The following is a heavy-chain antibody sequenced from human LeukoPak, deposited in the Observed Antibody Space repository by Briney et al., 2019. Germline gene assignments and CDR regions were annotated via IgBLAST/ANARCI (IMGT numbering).Heavy chain of an antibody. V-gene: IGHV4-59*08. CDR2: IYYSGST. Sequence: PSETLSLTCTVSGGSISDYYWSWIRQPPGKGLEWIGYIYYSGSTNYNPSLKSRVTISVDTSKNRFSLRLSSVTAADTAVYYCASASGYSYGLLGFDYWGQGTLVTVSS. CDR3: ASASGYSYGLLGFDY. J-gene: IGHJ4*02. CDR1: GGSISDYY. D-gene: IGHD5-18*01.